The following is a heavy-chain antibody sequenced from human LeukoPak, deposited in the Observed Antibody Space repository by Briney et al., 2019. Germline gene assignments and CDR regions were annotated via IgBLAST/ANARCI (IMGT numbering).Heavy chain of an antibody. CDR2: MNPNSGNT. Sequence: GASVKVSCKASGYTFTSYYMHWVRQATGQGLEWMGWMNPNSGNTGYAQKFQGRVTMTRNTSISTAYMELSSLRSEDTAVYYCARGGKWLRLRDYYYMDVWGKGTTVTVSS. V-gene: IGHV1-8*02. CDR3: ARGGKWLRLRDYYYMDV. D-gene: IGHD5-12*01. J-gene: IGHJ6*03. CDR1: GYTFTSYY.